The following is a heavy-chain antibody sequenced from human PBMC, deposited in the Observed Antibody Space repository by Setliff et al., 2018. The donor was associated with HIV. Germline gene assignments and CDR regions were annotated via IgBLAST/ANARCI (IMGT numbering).Heavy chain of an antibody. D-gene: IGHD2-21*01. CDR2: VTPDGGDR. V-gene: IGHV3-7*01. J-gene: IGHJ4*02. Sequence: GGSLRLSCAASGFMFGVDWMSWVRQTPGKGLEWVASVTPDGGDRYYANSMRGRFTISRDNGKNAVYLQMNSLTAEDTALYYCVRDLARVIAHWGQGTLVTVSS. CDR1: GFMFGVDW. CDR3: VRDLARVIAH.